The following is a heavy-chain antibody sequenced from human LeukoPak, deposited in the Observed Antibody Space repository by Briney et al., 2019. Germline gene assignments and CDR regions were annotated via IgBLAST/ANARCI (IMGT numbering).Heavy chain of an antibody. J-gene: IGHJ4*02. Sequence: SETLSLTCAVYGGSFSGYYWSWIRQPPGKGLEWIGEINHSGSINYNPSLKSRVTISVDTSKNQFSLKLSSVTAADTAVYYCARRSGWYGYLDYWGQGTLVTVSS. CDR1: GGSFSGYY. D-gene: IGHD6-19*01. V-gene: IGHV4-34*01. CDR3: ARRSGWYGYLDY. CDR2: INHSGSI.